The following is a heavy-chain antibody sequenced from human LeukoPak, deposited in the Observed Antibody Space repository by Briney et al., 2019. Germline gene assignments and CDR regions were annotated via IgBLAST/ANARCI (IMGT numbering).Heavy chain of an antibody. D-gene: IGHD6-13*01. CDR1: GGSISSGGYY. V-gene: IGHV4-31*03. J-gene: IGHJ4*02. Sequence: SQTLSLTCTVSGGSISSGGYYWSWIRQHPGKGLEWIGYIYYSGSTYYNPSLKSRVTISVDTPKDQFSLKLSSVTAADTAVYYCAREERGSSWFIDYWGQGTLVTVSS. CDR3: AREERGSSWFIDY. CDR2: IYYSGST.